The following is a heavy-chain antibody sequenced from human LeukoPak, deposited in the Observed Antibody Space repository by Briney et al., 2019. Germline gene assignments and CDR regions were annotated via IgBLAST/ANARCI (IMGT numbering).Heavy chain of an antibody. J-gene: IGHJ4*02. D-gene: IGHD3-16*01. CDR2: ISCYNGNT. V-gene: IGHV1-18*01. CDR1: GYTFYTYG. Sequence: ASVKVSCKASGYTFYTYGINWVRQAPGQGLEWLGWISCYNGNTEYAQKFQDRFTMTTDTSTSTAYMELRSLISDDTAVYYCARGEWKTNYEDYWGQGTLVTVSS. CDR3: ARGEWKTNYEDY.